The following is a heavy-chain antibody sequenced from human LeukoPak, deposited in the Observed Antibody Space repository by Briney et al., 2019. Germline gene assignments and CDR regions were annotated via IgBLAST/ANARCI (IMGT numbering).Heavy chain of an antibody. CDR3: ARKLWGHNAFDI. CDR1: GFTFTSYW. Sequence: GGSLRLSCAASGFTFTSYWMTWVRQAPGKGLELMANIKEDGSEKYYVDSVKGRFTISRDNAKNSLYLQMNSLRAEDTAVYYCARKLWGHNAFDIWGQGTMVTVSS. D-gene: IGHD7-27*01. V-gene: IGHV3-7*01. J-gene: IGHJ3*02. CDR2: IKEDGSEK.